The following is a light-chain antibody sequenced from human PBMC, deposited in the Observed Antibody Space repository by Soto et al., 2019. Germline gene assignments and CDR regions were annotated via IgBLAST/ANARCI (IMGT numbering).Light chain of an antibody. CDR3: LQSYIFPFT. J-gene: IGKJ3*01. Sequence: DIQMTQSPSSLSASVGDRVTLTCRASQSISNYLNWFQQKPGKAPKLLIYAASTLQSGVPSRFSGSESGIDFTLTISSLQPEDFATYFCLQSYIFPFTFGPGTRVDLK. CDR1: QSISNY. V-gene: IGKV1-39*01. CDR2: AAS.